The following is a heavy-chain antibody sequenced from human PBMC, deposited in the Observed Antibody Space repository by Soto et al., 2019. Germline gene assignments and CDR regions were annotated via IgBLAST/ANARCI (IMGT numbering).Heavy chain of an antibody. D-gene: IGHD1-1*01. CDR2: ISVYSGYA. J-gene: IGHJ5*02. V-gene: IGHV1-18*01. Sequence: QGQLVQSGPELKKPGASVKVSCKTSGYSFYNSGISWVRQAPGQGREWMGRISVYSGYAYYAQKFQGRVIMTADTYTSTSYMELRGLRADDTAMYCCSKNGTTGFAAWGQGTLVTVSS. CDR1: GYSFYNSG. CDR3: SKNGTTGFAA.